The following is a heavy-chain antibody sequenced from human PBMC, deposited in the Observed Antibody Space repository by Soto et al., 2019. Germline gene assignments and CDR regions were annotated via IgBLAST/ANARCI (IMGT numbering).Heavy chain of an antibody. J-gene: IGHJ4*02. Sequence: GGSLRLSCAASGFTFRNSAMNWFRQAPGKGLGWVSAISGSGGSTYYTDSAKGRFTISRDNSKNTLYLQMNSLRAEDTAVYYCVFPSSGKYYFDYWGQGALVTVSS. CDR2: ISGSGGST. CDR3: VFPSSGKYYFDY. D-gene: IGHD3-22*01. CDR1: GFTFRNSA. V-gene: IGHV3-23*01.